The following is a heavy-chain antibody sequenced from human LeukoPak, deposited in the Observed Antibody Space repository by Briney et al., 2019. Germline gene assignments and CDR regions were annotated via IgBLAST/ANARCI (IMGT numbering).Heavy chain of an antibody. CDR2: INPNSGNT. CDR3: ARAFNLRKLVGSNY. CDR1: GYTFTGYY. J-gene: IGHJ4*02. Sequence: GASVKVSCKASGYTFTGYYMHWVRQAPGQGLEWMGWINPNSGNTGYAQKFQGRVTMTRNTSISTAYMELSSLRSEDTAVYYCARAFNLRKLVGSNYWGQGTLVTVSS. D-gene: IGHD2-21*01. V-gene: IGHV1-8*02.